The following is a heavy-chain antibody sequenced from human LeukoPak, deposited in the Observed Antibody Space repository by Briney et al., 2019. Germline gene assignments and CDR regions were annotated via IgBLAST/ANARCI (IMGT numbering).Heavy chain of an antibody. J-gene: IGHJ3*02. V-gene: IGHV3-7*04. CDR3: ARAYDSTGYRALDI. CDR1: GFSFSRYW. Sequence: GGSLRLSCAVSGFSFSRYWMSWVRQAPGKGLEWVASIRQDGSDQHYVDSVKGRLTISRDNAKNSLYLQVNSLRAEDTAMYCCARAYDSTGYRALDIWGQGTMVTVSS. CDR2: IRQDGSDQ. D-gene: IGHD3-22*01.